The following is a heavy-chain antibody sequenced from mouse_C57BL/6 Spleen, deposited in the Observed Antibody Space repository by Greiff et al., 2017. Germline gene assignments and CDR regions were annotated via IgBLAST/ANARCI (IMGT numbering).Heavy chain of an antibody. V-gene: IGHV1-80*01. D-gene: IGHD2-5*01. CDR2: IYPGDGDT. CDR3: ARGYSNYLYAMDY. J-gene: IGHJ4*01. CDR1: GYAFSSYW. Sequence: VQLQESGAELVKPGASVKISCKASGYAFSSYWMNWVKQRPGKGLEWIGQIYPGDGDTNYNGKFKGKATLTADKSSSTAYMQLSSLTSEDSAVYFCARGYSNYLYAMDYWGQGTSVTVSS.